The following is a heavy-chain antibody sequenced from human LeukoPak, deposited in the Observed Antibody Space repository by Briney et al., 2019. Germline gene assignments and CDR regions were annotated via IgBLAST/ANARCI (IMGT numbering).Heavy chain of an antibody. CDR1: GFTFSDHY. CDR2: TRNKANSYTT. D-gene: IGHD3-16*01. J-gene: IGHJ3*02. Sequence: PGGSLRLSCAASGFTFSDHYMDWVRQAPGKGLEWVGRTRNKANSYTTEYAASVKGRFTISRDDSKNSLYLQMNSLKTEDTAVYYCAREEIWLYAFDIWGQGTMVTVSS. CDR3: AREEIWLYAFDI. V-gene: IGHV3-72*01.